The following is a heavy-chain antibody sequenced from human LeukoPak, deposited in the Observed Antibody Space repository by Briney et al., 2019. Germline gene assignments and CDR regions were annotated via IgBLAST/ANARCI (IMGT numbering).Heavy chain of an antibody. D-gene: IGHD4-17*01. Sequence: GGSLRLSCAASGFTFSSYAMRWVRQAPGKGLEWVSAVSGSGGSTYYADSVKGRFTISRDNSKNTLYLQMNSLRAEDTAVYYCARVNDYGDYGDFQHWGQGTLVTVSS. V-gene: IGHV3-23*01. J-gene: IGHJ1*01. CDR2: VSGSGGST. CDR1: GFTFSSYA. CDR3: ARVNDYGDYGDFQH.